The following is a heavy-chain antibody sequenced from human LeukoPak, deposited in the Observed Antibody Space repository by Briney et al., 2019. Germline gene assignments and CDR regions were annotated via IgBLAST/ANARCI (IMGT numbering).Heavy chain of an antibody. J-gene: IGHJ4*02. Sequence: SETLSLTCTVPDISINPYYWTWIRQPAGKGLDWSGPIIYTTRSTNYNPSLSSRVTMSVDTSKNQICLKLTYVTAADTAMYYCMREGPSWGLLWGLGTLVTVSS. CDR2: IIYTTRST. V-gene: IGHV4-4*07. CDR3: MREGPSWGLL. D-gene: IGHD3-16*01. CDR1: DISINPYY.